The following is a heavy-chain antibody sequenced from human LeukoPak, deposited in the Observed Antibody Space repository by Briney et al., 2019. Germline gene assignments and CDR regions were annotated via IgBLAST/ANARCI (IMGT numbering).Heavy chain of an antibody. CDR2: IKQDGSGK. D-gene: IGHD2-21*02. CDR3: ARPAYCGGDCYYYFEY. CDR1: GFTFSSYS. V-gene: IGHV3-7*01. Sequence: GGSLRLSCAASGFTFSSYSMNWVRQAPGKGLEWVANIKQDGSGKYYVESVKGRFTISRDNAKNSLYLQMNSLRAEDTAVYYCARPAYCGGDCYYYFEYWGQGTLVTVSS. J-gene: IGHJ4*02.